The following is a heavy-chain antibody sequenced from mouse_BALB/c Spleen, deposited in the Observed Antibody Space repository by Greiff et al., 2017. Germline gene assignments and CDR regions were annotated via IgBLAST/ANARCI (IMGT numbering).Heavy chain of an antibody. CDR2: IRLKSNNYAT. V-gene: IGHV6-6*02. D-gene: IGHD2-3*01. CDR1: GFTFSNYW. J-gene: IGHJ3*01. Sequence: EVQVVESGGGLVQPGGSMKLSCVASGFTFSNYWMNWVRQSPEKGLEWVAEIRLKSNNYATHYAESVKGRFTISRDDSKSSVYLQMNNLRAEDTGIYYCTGLYDGYYGAYWGQGTLVTVSA. CDR3: TGLYDGYYGAY.